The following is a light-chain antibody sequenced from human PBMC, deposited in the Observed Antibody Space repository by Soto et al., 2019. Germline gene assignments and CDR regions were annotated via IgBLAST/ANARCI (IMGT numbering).Light chain of an antibody. CDR3: TSYTSASTYV. J-gene: IGLJ1*01. Sequence: QSVLTQPASVSGSPGQSIAISCTGTSSEVCGHDSVSWYQQHPGKAPKLMIYNVSNRPSGVSNRFSGSKSGNTASLTISVLLVEDEADYFCTSYTSASTYVFGAGTKVTVL. CDR2: NVS. V-gene: IGLV2-14*01. CDR1: SSEVCGHDS.